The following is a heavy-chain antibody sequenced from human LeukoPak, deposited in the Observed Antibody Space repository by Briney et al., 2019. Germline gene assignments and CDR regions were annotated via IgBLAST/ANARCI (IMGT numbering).Heavy chain of an antibody. J-gene: IGHJ4*02. Sequence: GGSLRLSCAASGITFSSYGMGWVRQAPGKGLEWVSAISGSGADTYYADSVQGRFTISRDNSKNTLYLQMNSLRAEDTAVYYCAERSYQSSGYFDYWGQGTLVTVSS. CDR3: AERSYQSSGYFDY. V-gene: IGHV3-23*01. D-gene: IGHD3-16*02. CDR2: ISGSGADT. CDR1: GITFSSYG.